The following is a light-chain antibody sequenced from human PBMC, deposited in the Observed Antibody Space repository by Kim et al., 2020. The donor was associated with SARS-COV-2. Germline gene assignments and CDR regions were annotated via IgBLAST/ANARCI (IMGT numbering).Light chain of an antibody. CDR3: KSRDSSGNLLV. J-gene: IGLJ2*01. CDR1: SLRTYY. CDR2: GKN. Sequence: SSELTQDPAVSVALGQTVRITRQGDSLRTYYASWYQQKPGQAPVLVIYGKNNRPSGIPDRFSGSSSGNTASLTITGAQAEDEADYYCKSRDSSGNLLVFGGGTQLTVL. V-gene: IGLV3-19*01.